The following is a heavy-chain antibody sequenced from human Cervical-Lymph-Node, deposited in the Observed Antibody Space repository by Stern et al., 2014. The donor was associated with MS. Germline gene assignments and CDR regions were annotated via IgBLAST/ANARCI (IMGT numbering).Heavy chain of an antibody. CDR3: ARDRGEEDPYNGFDA. V-gene: IGHV3-30*04. Sequence: VQLVESGGGVVQPGRSLTLSCAASGFTFSSYAMYWVRQAPGKGLEWVAGISDDGSNTYYANSVKGRFTITRDNSKNTLYLQMNSLRAEDTAVYYCARDRGEEDPYNGFDAWGQGTLVTVSS. CDR2: ISDDGSNT. J-gene: IGHJ5*02. CDR1: GFTFSSYA. D-gene: IGHD2-15*01.